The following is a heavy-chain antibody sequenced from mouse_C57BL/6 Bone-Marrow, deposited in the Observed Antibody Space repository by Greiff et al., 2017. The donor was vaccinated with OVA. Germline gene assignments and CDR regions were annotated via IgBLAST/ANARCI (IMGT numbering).Heavy chain of an antibody. V-gene: IGHV2-2*01. CDR1: GFSLTSYG. J-gene: IGHJ4*01. Sequence: VQGVESGPGLVQPSQSLSITCTVSGFSLTSYGVHWVRQSPGKGLEWLGVIWSGGSTDYNAAFISRLSISKDNSKSQVFFKMNRLQAEDTAIYYCARGRGYYAMDYWGQGTSVTVSS. CDR3: ARGRGYYAMDY. CDR2: IWSGGST.